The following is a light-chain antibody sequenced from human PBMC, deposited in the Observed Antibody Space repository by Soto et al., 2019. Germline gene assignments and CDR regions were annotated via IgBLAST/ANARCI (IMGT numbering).Light chain of an antibody. V-gene: IGLV1-47*01. CDR1: SSNIASNY. J-gene: IGLJ3*02. CDR3: SGWDDGLSGAV. Sequence: QSVLTQPPSASGTPGQRVTISCSGSSSNIASNYVYWYQQLPGTAPKLLIYKNNQRPSGVPDRFSGSKSGTSASLAISGLGSEDEADYYCSGWDDGLSGAVFGGGTKVTVL. CDR2: KNN.